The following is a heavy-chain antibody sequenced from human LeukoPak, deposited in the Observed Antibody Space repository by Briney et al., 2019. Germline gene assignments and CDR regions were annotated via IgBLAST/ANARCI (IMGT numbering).Heavy chain of an antibody. CDR2: INRDGSNT. Sequence: GGSLRLSCAASGFTFSSNWMHWVRQAPGKGLVWVSRINRDGSNTNYADSVKGRLTISRDNAKNSLYLQMNSLRAEDTAVYYCARALYCTNGVCSAYYYYMDVWGKGTTVTVSS. D-gene: IGHD2-8*01. CDR1: GFTFSSNW. V-gene: IGHV3-74*01. J-gene: IGHJ6*03. CDR3: ARALYCTNGVCSAYYYYMDV.